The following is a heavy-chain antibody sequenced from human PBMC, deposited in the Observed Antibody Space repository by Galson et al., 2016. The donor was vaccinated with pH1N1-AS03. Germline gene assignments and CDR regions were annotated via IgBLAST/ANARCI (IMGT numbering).Heavy chain of an antibody. CDR1: GFSFSTYA. CDR3: AKDGYGSPWNYYTWSFDS. V-gene: IGHV3-23*01. J-gene: IGHJ4*02. CDR2: TTAVHGT. D-gene: IGHD3-10*01. Sequence: SLRLSCAASGFSFSTYAMSWVRQAPGKGLDWVASTTAVHGTYYADPVNGRFTVSRDNSKRTLYLQMNSLRADDTALYYCAKDGYGSPWNYYTWSFDSWGQGTLVTVSS.